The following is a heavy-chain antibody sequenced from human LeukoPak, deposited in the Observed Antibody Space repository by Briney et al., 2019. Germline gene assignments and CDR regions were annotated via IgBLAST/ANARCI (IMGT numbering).Heavy chain of an antibody. J-gene: IGHJ4*02. D-gene: IGHD6-19*01. CDR1: GDSVSSNNGA. CDR3: ARDLGSSGWDTFDY. V-gene: IGHV6-1*01. Sequence: SQTLSLTCAISGDSVSSNNGAWNWIRQSPSRGLEWLGRTYYRSKWYNDYAVSMKGRITINPDTSKNQFSLQLNSVTPEDTAVYYCARDLGSSGWDTFDYWGQGTLVTVSS. CDR2: TYYRSKWYN.